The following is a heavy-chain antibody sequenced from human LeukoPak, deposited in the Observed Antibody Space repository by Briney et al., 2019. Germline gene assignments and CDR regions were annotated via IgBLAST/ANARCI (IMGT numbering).Heavy chain of an antibody. CDR1: GYTFTSYG. D-gene: IGHD3-22*01. Sequence: GASVKVSCKASGYTFTSYGISWVRQAPGQGLEWMGWISAYNGNTNYAQKLQGRVTMTTDTSTSTAYMELRSLRSDDTAVYYCARDEPYYYDSSGYYPNDYWGQGTLVTVSS. V-gene: IGHV1-18*01. CDR2: ISAYNGNT. CDR3: ARDEPYYYDSSGYYPNDY. J-gene: IGHJ4*02.